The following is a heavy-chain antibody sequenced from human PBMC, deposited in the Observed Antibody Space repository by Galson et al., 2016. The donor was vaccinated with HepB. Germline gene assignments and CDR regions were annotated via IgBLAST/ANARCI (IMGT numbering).Heavy chain of an antibody. D-gene: IGHD3-3*01. CDR3: ARPRRGTTPTNYYFWSGYSI. Sequence: SVKVSCKASGYTFTSYAMHWVRQAPGQRLEWMGWINAGNGNTKYSQKFQGRVTLTRDTSASTDYMELSSLRSDDMAVYYCARPRRGTTPTNYYFWSGYSIWGQGTLVTVSS. V-gene: IGHV1-3*01. CDR2: INAGNGNT. J-gene: IGHJ4*02. CDR1: GYTFTSYA.